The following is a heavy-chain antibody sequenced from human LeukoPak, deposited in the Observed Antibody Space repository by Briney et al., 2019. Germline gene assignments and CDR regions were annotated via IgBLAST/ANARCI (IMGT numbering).Heavy chain of an antibody. CDR1: GYTFTGYY. Sequence: ASVKVSCKASGYTFTGYYMHWVRQAPGQGLEWMGWINPNSGGTNYAQKFQGRVTMTRDTSISTAYMELSRLRSDDTAVYYCARDRCSGGSCYTRWANWGQGTLVTVSS. CDR2: INPNSGGT. V-gene: IGHV1-2*02. D-gene: IGHD2-15*01. J-gene: IGHJ4*02. CDR3: ARDRCSGGSCYTRWAN.